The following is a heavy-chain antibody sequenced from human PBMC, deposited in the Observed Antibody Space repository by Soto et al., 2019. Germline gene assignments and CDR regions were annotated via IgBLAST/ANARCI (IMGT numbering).Heavy chain of an antibody. CDR1: GFSINGYW. J-gene: IGHJ4*02. CDR2: IDGDGNPDGVPI. Sequence: EVELVESGGGLVQPGGSLRISCAASGFSINGYWMHWVRQAPGKGLAWVARIDGDGNPDGVPINYADFVRGRFTISRDNAKNTLYLQMNSLRAEDTAVYYCVRDSHGDYWGQGTLVTVSS. V-gene: IGHV3-74*01. CDR3: VRDSHGDY.